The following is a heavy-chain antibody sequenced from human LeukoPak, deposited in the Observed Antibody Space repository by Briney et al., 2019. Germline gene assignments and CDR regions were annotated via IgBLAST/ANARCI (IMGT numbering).Heavy chain of an antibody. Sequence: GGSLRLSCAASGFTFSSYSMNWVRQAPGKGLEWVSYISSSSSTIYYADSVKGRFTISRDNAKNSLYLQMNSLRAEDTAVYYCAREKNKGSRGAFDIWGQGTMVTVSS. D-gene: IGHD2-15*01. J-gene: IGHJ3*02. CDR2: ISSSSSTI. V-gene: IGHV3-48*01. CDR3: AREKNKGSRGAFDI. CDR1: GFTFSSYS.